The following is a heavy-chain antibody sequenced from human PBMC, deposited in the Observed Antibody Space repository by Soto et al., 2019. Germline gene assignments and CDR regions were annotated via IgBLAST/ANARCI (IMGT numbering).Heavy chain of an antibody. CDR1: GFTFSSYG. D-gene: IGHD5-12*01. V-gene: IGHV3-30*18. CDR3: AKDNSVATSWYYYYYYMDV. CDR2: ISYDGSNK. J-gene: IGHJ6*03. Sequence: GGSLRLSCAASGFTFSSYGMHWVRQAPGKGLEWVAVISYDGSNKYYADSVKGRFTISRDNSKNTLYLQMNSLRAEDTAVYYCAKDNSVATSWYYYYYYMDVWGKGTTVTVSS.